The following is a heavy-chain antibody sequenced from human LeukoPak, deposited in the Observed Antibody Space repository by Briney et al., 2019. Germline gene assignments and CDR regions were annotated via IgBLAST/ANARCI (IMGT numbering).Heavy chain of an antibody. D-gene: IGHD2-21*02. J-gene: IGHJ4*02. CDR3: ARLMVTSGY. Sequence: GESLKISCKGSGYIFANYWIAWVRQMPGKGLEWMGTIYPGDSDTRYSPSFQGQVTISADKSISTAYLQWSSLKASDTAMFYCARLMVTSGYWGQGTLVTVSS. V-gene: IGHV5-51*01. CDR1: GYIFANYW. CDR2: IYPGDSDT.